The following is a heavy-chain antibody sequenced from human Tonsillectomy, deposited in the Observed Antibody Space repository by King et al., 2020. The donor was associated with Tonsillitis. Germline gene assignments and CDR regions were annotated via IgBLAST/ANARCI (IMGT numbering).Heavy chain of an antibody. J-gene: IGHJ4*02. CDR2: IKPDGSER. CDR3: ARDSTYSGIYEYYFEY. Sequence: VQLVESGGGLVQPGGSLRLSCAASGFTFSNYWMSWVRQPPGKGLEWLATIKPDGSERKYVDSVKGRFTVSRDNAKSSLYLQMNSLRAEDTAMYYCARDSTYSGIYEYYFEYWGQGSLVTVSS. D-gene: IGHD1-26*01. CDR1: GFTFSNYW. V-gene: IGHV3-7*01.